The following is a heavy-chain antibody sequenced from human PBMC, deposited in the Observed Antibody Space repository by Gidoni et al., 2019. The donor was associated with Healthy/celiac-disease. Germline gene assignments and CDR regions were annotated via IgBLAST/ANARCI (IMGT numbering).Heavy chain of an antibody. CDR1: GFTFDDYA. D-gene: IGHD6-13*01. J-gene: IGHJ4*02. V-gene: IGHV3-9*01. Sequence: EVQLVESGGGLVQPGRSLRLSCAASGFTFDDYAMHWVRQAPGKGLEWVSGISWNSGSIGYADSVKGRFTISRDNAKNSLYLQMNSLRAEDTSLYYCAKLRGAAAGPLPNGAPFDYWGQGTLVTVSS. CDR2: ISWNSGSI. CDR3: AKLRGAAAGPLPNGAPFDY.